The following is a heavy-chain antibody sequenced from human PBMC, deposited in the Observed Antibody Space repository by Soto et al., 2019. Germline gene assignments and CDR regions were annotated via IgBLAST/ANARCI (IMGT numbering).Heavy chain of an antibody. J-gene: IGHJ5*02. CDR3: ARHGVLRYFDWSS. Sequence: PXESLKISCKGSGYSFTSYWIGWVRQMPGKGLEWMGIIYPGDSDTRYSPSFQGQVTISADKSISTAYLQWSSLKASDTAMYYCARHGVLRYFDWSSWGQGTLVTVSS. CDR2: IYPGDSDT. V-gene: IGHV5-51*01. D-gene: IGHD3-9*01. CDR1: GYSFTSYW.